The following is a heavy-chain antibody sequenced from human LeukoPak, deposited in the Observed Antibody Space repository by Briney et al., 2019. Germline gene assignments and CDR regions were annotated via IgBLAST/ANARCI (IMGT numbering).Heavy chain of an antibody. CDR2: ISAYNGNT. CDR3: ARDRELLYRYENWFDP. Sequence: ASVKVSCKASGYTFTSYGISWVRQAPGQGLEWMGWISAYNGNTNYAQKLQGRVTMTTDTSTSTAYMELSSLRSEDTTVYCCARDRELLYRYENWFDPWGQGTLVTVSS. J-gene: IGHJ5*02. D-gene: IGHD3-3*01. V-gene: IGHV1-18*01. CDR1: GYTFTSYG.